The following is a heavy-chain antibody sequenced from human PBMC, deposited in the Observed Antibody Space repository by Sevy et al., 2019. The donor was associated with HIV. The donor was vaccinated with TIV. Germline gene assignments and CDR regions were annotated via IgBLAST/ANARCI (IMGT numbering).Heavy chain of an antibody. V-gene: IGHV3-49*03. D-gene: IGHD5-12*01. J-gene: IGHJ4*02. Sequence: GGSLRLSCTTSGFTFDDYAMSWFRQAPGKGLEWVAFITRNSYEAYGGTTDYAASVKVRFIISRDDSKIIAYLQMNSLKTENTAVYYCARGLATAYTPEYYFYSWGQGTLVTVSS. CDR2: ITRNSYEAYGGTT. CDR3: ARGLATAYTPEYYFYS. CDR1: GFTFDDYA.